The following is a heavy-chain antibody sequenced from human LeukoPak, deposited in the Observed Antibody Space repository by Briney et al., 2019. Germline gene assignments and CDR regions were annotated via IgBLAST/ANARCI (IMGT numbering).Heavy chain of an antibody. CDR2: INWNGDST. J-gene: IGHJ5*02. D-gene: IGHD3-10*01. CDR1: GFTFDDFG. Sequence: GGSLRLSGAASGFTFDDFGMSWVRQAPGKGLEWVSGINWNGDSTGYADSVKGRFTISRDNAKNSLYLQMNSLRAEDTALYYCARALYGSGSYIGNWFDPWGQGTLVTVSS. CDR3: ARALYGSGSYIGNWFDP. V-gene: IGHV3-20*04.